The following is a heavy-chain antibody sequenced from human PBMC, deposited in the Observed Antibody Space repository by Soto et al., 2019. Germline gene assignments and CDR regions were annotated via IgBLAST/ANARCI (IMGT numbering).Heavy chain of an antibody. J-gene: IGHJ4*02. D-gene: IGHD3-10*01. CDR1: GGIFSTYS. CDR3: ARDRDDYGSGNYYNRIDF. V-gene: IGHV1-69*13. Sequence: SVKVSCKASGGIFSTYSISWLRQAPGQGLEWMGGIIPIFGTPNYAQKFQGRVTITADESTSTAYMELSRLRSEDTAVYYCARDRDDYGSGNYYNRIDFWGQGTLVTVSS. CDR2: IIPIFGTP.